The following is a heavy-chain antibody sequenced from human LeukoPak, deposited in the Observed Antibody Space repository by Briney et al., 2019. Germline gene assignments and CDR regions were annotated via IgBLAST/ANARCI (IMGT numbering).Heavy chain of an antibody. D-gene: IGHD4-17*01. Sequence: GGSLRLSCAASGFTVSSNYMSWVRQAPGKGLEWVSVIYSGGSTYYADSVKGRFTISRDNSKNTLYLQMTSLRAEDTAVYYCARDYGDSNDAFDIWGQGTMVTVSS. V-gene: IGHV3-53*01. CDR1: GFTVSSNY. CDR3: ARDYGDSNDAFDI. J-gene: IGHJ3*02. CDR2: IYSGGST.